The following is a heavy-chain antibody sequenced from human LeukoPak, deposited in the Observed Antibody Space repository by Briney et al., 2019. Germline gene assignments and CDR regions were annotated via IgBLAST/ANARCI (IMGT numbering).Heavy chain of an antibody. CDR2: IGSSGSYI. D-gene: IGHD5-18*01. J-gene: IGHJ4*02. Sequence: PGGSLRLSCEVSGFTFSSYHMNWVRQAPGQGHEWVSSIGSSGSYIYYEDSLTGRFTISRDNAKNSLYLQMNSLRAEDTAMYYCARRATTERGHSYGLDFWGQGTLVSVSS. CDR1: GFTFSSYH. V-gene: IGHV3-21*01. CDR3: ARRATTERGHSYGLDF.